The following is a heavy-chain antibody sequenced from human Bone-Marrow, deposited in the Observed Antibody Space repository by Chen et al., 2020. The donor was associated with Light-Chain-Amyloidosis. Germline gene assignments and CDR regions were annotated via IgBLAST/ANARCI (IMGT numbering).Heavy chain of an antibody. J-gene: IGHJ4*02. CDR2: IYPDDSDA. V-gene: IGHV5-51*01. CDR1: GYTFPNYW. CDR3: ARRRDGYNFDY. D-gene: IGHD5-12*01. Sequence: GESLKISCKGSGYTFPNYWIGWVRQMPGKGLEWMGVIYPDDSDARYSPSFEGQVTISADKSITTAYLQWRSLKASDTAMYYCARRRDGYNFDYWGQGNLVTVSS.